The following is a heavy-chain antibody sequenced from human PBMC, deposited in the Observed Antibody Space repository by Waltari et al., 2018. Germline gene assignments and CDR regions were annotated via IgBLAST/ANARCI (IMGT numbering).Heavy chain of an antibody. CDR3: ARNIVEGSRDY. CDR2: ISVSGNTI. J-gene: IGHJ4*02. V-gene: IGHV3-48*04. CDR1: GFTFSSYN. D-gene: IGHD2-15*01. Sequence: EVQLVESGGGLVQPGGSLRLSCAASGFTFSSYNMYWVRQAPGKGLDWVSYISVSGNTIYYADSVNGRFTISRDNAKNSLYLQMNSLRADDTAVYSCARNIVEGSRDYWGQGTLVTVS.